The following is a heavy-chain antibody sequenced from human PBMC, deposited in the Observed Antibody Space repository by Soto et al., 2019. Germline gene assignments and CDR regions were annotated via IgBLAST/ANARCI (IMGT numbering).Heavy chain of an antibody. D-gene: IGHD3-9*01. CDR1: GYTLTELS. CDR3: ATGLRTVQAQLRYFDWLEKGFDC. CDR2: FDPEDGET. V-gene: IGHV1-24*01. Sequence: ASVKVSCKVSGYTLTELSMHWVRQAPGKGLEWMGGFDPEDGETIYAQKFQGRVTMTEDTSTDTAYMELSSLRSEDTAVYYCATGLRTVQAQLRYFDWLEKGFDCWGQGTLVTVSS. J-gene: IGHJ4*02.